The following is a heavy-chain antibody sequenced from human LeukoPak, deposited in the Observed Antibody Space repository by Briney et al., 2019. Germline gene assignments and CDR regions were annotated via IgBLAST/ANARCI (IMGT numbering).Heavy chain of an antibody. J-gene: IGHJ4*02. CDR3: AREDYYDYVWGSLYYFDH. CDR1: GYTFTSYG. V-gene: IGHV1-18*01. CDR2: ISAYNGNT. Sequence: ASVKVSCKASGYTFTSYGISWVRQAPGQGLEWMGWISAYNGNTNYAQKLQGRVTMTTDTSTSTAYMELRSLRSDDTAVYYCAREDYYDYVWGSLYYFDHWGQGTLVTVSS. D-gene: IGHD3-16*01.